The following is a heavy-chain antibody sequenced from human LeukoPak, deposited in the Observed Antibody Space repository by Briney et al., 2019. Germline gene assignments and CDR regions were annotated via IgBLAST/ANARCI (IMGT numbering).Heavy chain of an antibody. D-gene: IGHD7-27*01. CDR3: TKDITEPTGVGLDV. J-gene: IGHJ6*02. CDR2: ISGKSGVI. V-gene: IGHV3-9*01. CDR1: GFTFDDYT. Sequence: GGSLRLSCAASGFTFDDYTMHWVRQAPGRGLEWVSGISGKSGVIGYADSVKGRFTISRDNAKNSLYLQMNSLRVEDTALYYCTKDITEPTGVGLDVWGQGTAVTVSS.